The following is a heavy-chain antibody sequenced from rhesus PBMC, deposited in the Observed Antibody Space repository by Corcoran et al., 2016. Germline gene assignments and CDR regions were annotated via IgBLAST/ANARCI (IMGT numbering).Heavy chain of an antibody. D-gene: IGHD6-25*01. V-gene: IGHV4-76*01. J-gene: IGHJ4*01. CDR3: ARDGGYSGSVGY. CDR1: GYSISSGYD. Sequence: QVQLQESGPGVVKPSETLSLTCAVSGYSISSGYDWSWIRQPPGKWLEWIGYIYGSSGSTNYNPSLKNRVTISKYTSKNQFSLKLSSVTAADTAVYYCARDGGYSGSVGYWGQGVLVTVSS. CDR2: IYGSSGST.